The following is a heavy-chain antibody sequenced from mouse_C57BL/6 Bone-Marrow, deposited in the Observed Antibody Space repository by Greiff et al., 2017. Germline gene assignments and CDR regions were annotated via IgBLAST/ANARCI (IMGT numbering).Heavy chain of an antibody. D-gene: IGHD1-1*01. CDR1: GFTFSSYT. CDR2: ISGGGGNT. Sequence: EVKLMESGGGLVKPGGSLKLSCAASGFTFSSYTMSWVRQTPEKRLEWVATISGGGGNTYYPDSVKGRFTISRDNAKNTLYLQMSSLRSEDTALYYCASLDYYGSGYPPWFAYWGQGTLVTVSA. V-gene: IGHV5-9*01. J-gene: IGHJ3*01. CDR3: ASLDYYGSGYPPWFAY.